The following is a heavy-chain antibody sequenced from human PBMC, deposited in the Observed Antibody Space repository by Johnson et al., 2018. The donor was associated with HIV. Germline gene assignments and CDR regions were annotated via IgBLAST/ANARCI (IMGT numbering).Heavy chain of an antibody. J-gene: IGHJ3*02. Sequence: VPLVESGGGLIQPGGSLRLSCAASGFTVSSNYMSWVRQAPGKGLEWVSVIYGGGSTYYADSVKGRFTISRDNSKNTLYLQMNRLRAEDTAVYYCAKQLAGHDAFDIWGQGTMVTVSS. D-gene: IGHD6-6*01. CDR3: AKQLAGHDAFDI. CDR1: GFTVSSNY. V-gene: IGHV3-66*03. CDR2: IYGGGST.